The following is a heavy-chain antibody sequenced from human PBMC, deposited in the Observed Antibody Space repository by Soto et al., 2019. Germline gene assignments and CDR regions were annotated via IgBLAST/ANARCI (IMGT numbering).Heavy chain of an antibody. J-gene: IGHJ6*02. CDR3: ARDTYYGSGSSSSNHYYGMDV. CDR2: IIPIFGTA. CDR1: GGTFSTYA. Sequence: SAKVSCKASGGTFSTYAIIWVRQAPVQGLEWMGGIIPIFGTANYAQKFQGRVTITADESTSTAYMELSSLRSEDTAVYYCARDTYYGSGSSSSNHYYGMDVWRQGTTVTGSS. V-gene: IGHV1-69*13. D-gene: IGHD3-10*01.